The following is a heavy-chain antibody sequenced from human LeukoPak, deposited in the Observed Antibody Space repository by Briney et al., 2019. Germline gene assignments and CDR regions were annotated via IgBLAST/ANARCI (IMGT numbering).Heavy chain of an antibody. CDR3: ARGGPSELDP. D-gene: IGHD1-14*01. J-gene: IGHJ5*02. Sequence: SETLSLTCAVYGGSFSGYYWSWIRQPPGKGLEWIGEINHSGNTNYNPSLKSRVTISVDTSKNQFSLKLSSVTAADTAVYFCARGGPSELDPWGQGTLVTASS. CDR2: INHSGNT. V-gene: IGHV4-34*01. CDR1: GGSFSGYY.